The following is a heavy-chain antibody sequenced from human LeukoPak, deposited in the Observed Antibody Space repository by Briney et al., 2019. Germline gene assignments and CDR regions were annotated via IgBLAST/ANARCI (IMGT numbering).Heavy chain of an antibody. D-gene: IGHD2-15*01. V-gene: IGHV3-33*01. Sequence: GRSLRLSCAASGFTFRNYGMHWVRQAPGKGLEWVAVIWYDGSNKYYADSVKGRFTISRDNSKNTLFLQMDGLRAEDTAVYYCATDNRGGSRYSLICPGWYFDLWGRGTLVTVSS. J-gene: IGHJ2*01. CDR2: IWYDGSNK. CDR1: GFTFRNYG. CDR3: ATDNRGGSRYSLICPGWYFDL.